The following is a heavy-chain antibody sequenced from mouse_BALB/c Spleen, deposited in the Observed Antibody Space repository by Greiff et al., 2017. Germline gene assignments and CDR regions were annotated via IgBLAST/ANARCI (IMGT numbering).Heavy chain of an antibody. D-gene: IGHD3-2*02. J-gene: IGHJ3*01. Sequence: EVQLVESGGGLVQPGGSRKLSCAASGFTFSSFGMHWVRQAPEKGLEWVAYISSGSSTIYYADTVKGGFTISRDNPKNTLFLQMTSLRSEDTAMYYCARLGGSGAWFAYWGQGTLVTVSA. CDR2: ISSGSSTI. CDR3: ARLGGSGAWFAY. CDR1: GFTFSSFG. V-gene: IGHV5-17*02.